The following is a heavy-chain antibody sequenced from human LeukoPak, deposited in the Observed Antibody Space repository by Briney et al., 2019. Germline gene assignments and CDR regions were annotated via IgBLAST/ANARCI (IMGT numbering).Heavy chain of an antibody. Sequence: ASVKVSCKASGYTFTSYGISWVRQAPGQGLEWMGWISAYNGNTNYAQKLQGRVTMTTDTSTSTAYMELRSLRSDDTAVYYCARSLPGIAVTGAFDIWGQGTMVTVSS. CDR3: ARSLPGIAVTGAFDI. J-gene: IGHJ3*02. CDR1: GYTFTSYG. V-gene: IGHV1-18*01. D-gene: IGHD6-19*01. CDR2: ISAYNGNT.